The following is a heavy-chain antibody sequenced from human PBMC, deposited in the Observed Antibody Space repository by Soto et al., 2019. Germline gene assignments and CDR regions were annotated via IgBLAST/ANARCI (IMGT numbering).Heavy chain of an antibody. CDR2: ISSSSSTI. V-gene: IGHV3-48*02. CDR3: ARVEDSSGYYWYYYYYYGMDV. CDR1: GFTFSSYS. J-gene: IGHJ6*02. Sequence: EVQLVESGGGLVQPGGSLRLSCAASGFTFSSYSMNWVRQAPGKGLEWVSYISSSSSTIYYADSVKGRFTISRDNAKNSLYLQMNSLRDEDTAVYYCARVEDSSGYYWYYYYYYGMDVWGQGTTVTVSS. D-gene: IGHD3-22*01.